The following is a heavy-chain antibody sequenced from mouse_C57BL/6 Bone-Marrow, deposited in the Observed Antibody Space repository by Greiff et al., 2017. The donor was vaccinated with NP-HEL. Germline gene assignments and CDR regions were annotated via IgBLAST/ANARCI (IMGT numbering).Heavy chain of an antibody. CDR1: GYTFTSYW. CDR2: INPSSGYT. V-gene: IGHV1-7*01. CDR3: ARGGFGVFAY. J-gene: IGHJ3*01. Sequence: LVESGAELAKPGASVKLSCKASGYTFTSYWMHWVNQRPGQGLEWIGYINPSSGYTKYNQKFKDKATLTADKSSSPAYMQLSSLTYEYAGVKYCARGGFGVFAYGGRGTLVTVSA.